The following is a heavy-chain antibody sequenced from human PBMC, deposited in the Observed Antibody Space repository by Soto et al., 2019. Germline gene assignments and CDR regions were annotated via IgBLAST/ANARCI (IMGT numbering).Heavy chain of an antibody. Sequence: EVQLLESGGGLVQPGGSLRLSCEVSEFTFSNYVLNWVRQAPGRGLEWVSSFSGSGRGTFYADSVRGRFTTSGDSAKKTVYLQMNSLKAEDTAVYYCAKEGPYYDIGTGYFIRGYYIDYWGQGTLVTVSS. CDR1: EFTFSNYV. J-gene: IGHJ4*02. CDR3: AKEGPYYDIGTGYFIRGYYIDY. CDR2: FSGSGRGT. D-gene: IGHD3-9*01. V-gene: IGHV3-23*01.